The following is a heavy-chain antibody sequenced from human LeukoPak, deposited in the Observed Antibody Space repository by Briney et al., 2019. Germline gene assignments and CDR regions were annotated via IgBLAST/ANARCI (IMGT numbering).Heavy chain of an antibody. CDR3: APGRIVVAPYFDY. V-gene: IGHV3-23*01. CDR1: GFTFSSYA. Sequence: GGSLRLSCAASGFTFSSYAMSWVRQAPGKGLEWVSAISGSGGSTYYADSVKGRFTISRDNFKNTLYLRMNSLRAEDTAVYYCAPGRIVVAPYFDYWGQGTLVTVSS. CDR2: ISGSGGST. J-gene: IGHJ4*02. D-gene: IGHD3-22*01.